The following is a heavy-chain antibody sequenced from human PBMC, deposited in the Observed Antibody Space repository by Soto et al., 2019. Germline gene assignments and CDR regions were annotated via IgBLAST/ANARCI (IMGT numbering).Heavy chain of an antibody. CDR2: INAGNSNT. CDR1: GYTFTSYA. Sequence: ASVKVSCKASGYTFTSYAMHWVRQAPGQRLEWMGWINAGNSNTKYSQKFQGRVTITRDTSASTAYMELSSPRSEDTAVYYCASEPLRYFDWSPPHGMDVWGQGTTVTVSS. J-gene: IGHJ6*02. D-gene: IGHD3-9*01. V-gene: IGHV1-3*01. CDR3: ASEPLRYFDWSPPHGMDV.